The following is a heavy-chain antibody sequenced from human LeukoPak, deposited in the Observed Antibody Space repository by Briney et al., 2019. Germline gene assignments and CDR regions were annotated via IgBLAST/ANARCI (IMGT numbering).Heavy chain of an antibody. CDR1: GFTFSDHI. CDR3: AREFCETISCPKRWFDA. Sequence: GGSLRLSCAASGFTFSDHIINWVRQAPGKGLEWISYINGDSSTRYYADSVKGRFTISKDNAKHSLELQVNSLRAEDTAIYYCAREFCETISCPKRWFDAWGQGTLVTVSS. CDR2: INGDSSTR. J-gene: IGHJ5*02. V-gene: IGHV3-48*04. D-gene: IGHD2-2*01.